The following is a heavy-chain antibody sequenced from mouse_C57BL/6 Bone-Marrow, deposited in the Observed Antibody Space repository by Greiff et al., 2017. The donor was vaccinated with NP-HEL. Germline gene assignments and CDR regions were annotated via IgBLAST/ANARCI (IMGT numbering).Heavy chain of an antibody. CDR1: GFTFSSYG. J-gene: IGHJ2*01. CDR2: ISSGGSYT. Sequence: EVKLVESGGDLVKPGGSLKLSCAASGFTFSSYGMSLVRQTPDKRLEWVATISSGGSYTYYPDSVKGRFTISRDNAKNTLYLQMSSLKSEDTAMYYCARHEDYGSSDYWGQGTTLTVSS. D-gene: IGHD1-1*01. V-gene: IGHV5-6*01. CDR3: ARHEDYGSSDY.